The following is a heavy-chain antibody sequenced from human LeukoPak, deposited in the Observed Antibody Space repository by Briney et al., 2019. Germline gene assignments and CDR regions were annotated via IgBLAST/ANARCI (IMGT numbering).Heavy chain of an antibody. Sequence: PGGSLRLSCAASGFTFSSYSMNWVRQAPGKGLEWVAVISYDGSNKYYVDSVKGRFTISRDNSKNTLYLQMNSLRAKDTAVYYCAKGEKGVFFGEISVRQKYNWLDPWGQGTLVTVSS. CDR3: AKGEKGVFFGEISVRQKYNWLDP. D-gene: IGHD3-3*01. V-gene: IGHV3-30*18. CDR2: ISYDGSNK. J-gene: IGHJ5*02. CDR1: GFTFSSYS.